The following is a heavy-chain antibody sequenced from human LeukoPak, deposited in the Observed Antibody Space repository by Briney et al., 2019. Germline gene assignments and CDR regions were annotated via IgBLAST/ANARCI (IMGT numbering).Heavy chain of an antibody. CDR1: GFMFNAYA. D-gene: IGHD3-16*01. V-gene: IGHV3-23*01. J-gene: IGHJ3*01. Sequence: GGSLRLSCVGSGFMFNAYAMSWVRQAPGKGLEWVSAISDSGGSTHYADSVEGRFTFSRDNFKKTLYLQMNSLRAEDTAVYYCAKGKINHDGAFDLWGQGTMVIVSS. CDR3: AKGKINHDGAFDL. CDR2: ISDSGGST.